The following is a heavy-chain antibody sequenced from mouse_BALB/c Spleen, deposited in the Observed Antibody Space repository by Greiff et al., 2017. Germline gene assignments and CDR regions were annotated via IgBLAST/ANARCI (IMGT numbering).Heavy chain of an antibody. CDR2: ISYSGST. CDR1: GYSITSDYA. CDR3: ARMGGGFYAMDY. Sequence: EVKLMESGPGLVKPSQSLSLTCTVTGYSITSDYAWNWIRQFPGNKLEWMGYISYSGSTSYNPSLKSRISITRDTSKNQFFLQLNSVTTEDTATYYCARMGGGFYAMDYWGQGTSVTVSS. J-gene: IGHJ4*01. V-gene: IGHV3-2*02.